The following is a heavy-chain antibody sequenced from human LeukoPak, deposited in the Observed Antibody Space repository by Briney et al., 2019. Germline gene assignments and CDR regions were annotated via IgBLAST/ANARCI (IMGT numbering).Heavy chain of an antibody. J-gene: IGHJ4*02. V-gene: IGHV1-24*01. D-gene: IGHD3-10*01. CDR2: FDHQHGDT. CDR1: GDTLTDLS. Sequence: ASVKVSCKVSGDTLTDLSMHWVRLAPGKGLEWVGGFDHQHGDTSYAQKFQGRVTMTEDTSTDTAYMELYSLRSEDAAVYYCASRAIWKEELTLDYWGQGTLVTVSS. CDR3: ASRAIWKEELTLDY.